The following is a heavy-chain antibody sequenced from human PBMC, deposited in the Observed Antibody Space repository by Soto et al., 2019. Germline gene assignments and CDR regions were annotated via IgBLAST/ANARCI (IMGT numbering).Heavy chain of an antibody. CDR1: GDSISGGASF. V-gene: IGHV4-31*03. J-gene: IGHJ5*02. Sequence: SETLSLTCTVSGDSISGGASFWSWIRQPPGKGLEWIANVYYSGSSYYNPSLKSRLTISVDTTKSQFSLQLKSMTAADTAVYYCAKLSCTSSTCYFPGWFDPWGQGTLVTVSS. CDR3: AKLSCTSSTCYFPGWFDP. CDR2: VYYSGSS. D-gene: IGHD2-2*01.